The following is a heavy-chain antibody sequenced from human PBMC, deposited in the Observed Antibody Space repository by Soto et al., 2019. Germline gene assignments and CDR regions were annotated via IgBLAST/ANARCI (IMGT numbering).Heavy chain of an antibody. CDR1: GYSFTSYW. D-gene: IGHD2-2*01. V-gene: IGHV5-51*01. Sequence: GESLKISCKGSGYSFTSYWIGWVRQMPGKGLEWMGIIYPGDSDTRYSPSFQGQVTISADKSISTAYLQWSSLKASDTAMYYCARRKYCSSTSCYGIFDAFDIWGQGTMVTVSS. CDR3: ARRKYCSSTSCYGIFDAFDI. J-gene: IGHJ3*02. CDR2: IYPGDSDT.